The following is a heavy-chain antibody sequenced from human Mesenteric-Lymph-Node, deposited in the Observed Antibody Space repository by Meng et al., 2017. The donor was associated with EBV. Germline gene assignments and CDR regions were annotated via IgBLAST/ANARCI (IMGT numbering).Heavy chain of an antibody. CDR1: GGSFCAYS. J-gene: IGHJ4*02. CDR2: IYHSGST. Sequence: QRQLQQGGEGLLKPSGTLSLTCAVYGGSFCAYSWSWIRQPPGKGLEWIGEIYHSGSTNYIPSLKSRVTISVDKSKSQISLNLRSLTAADTAVYYCAGTHYGDYGPSYLDYWGQGTLVTVSS. CDR3: AGTHYGDYGPSYLDY. V-gene: IGHV4-34*01. D-gene: IGHD4-17*01.